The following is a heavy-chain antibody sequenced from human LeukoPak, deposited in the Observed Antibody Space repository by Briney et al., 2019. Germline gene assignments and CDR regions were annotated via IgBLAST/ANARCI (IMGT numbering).Heavy chain of an antibody. D-gene: IGHD2-2*01. V-gene: IGHV3-21*01. Sequence: PGGSLRLSCAASGFTFSSYWMSWVRQAPGKGLEWVSSISSSSSYIYYADSVKGRFTISRDNAKNSLYLQMNSLRAEDTAVYYCARGPRQYCSSTSCYLDYWGQGTLVTVSS. CDR2: ISSSSSYI. CDR3: ARGPRQYCSSTSCYLDY. J-gene: IGHJ4*02. CDR1: GFTFSSYW.